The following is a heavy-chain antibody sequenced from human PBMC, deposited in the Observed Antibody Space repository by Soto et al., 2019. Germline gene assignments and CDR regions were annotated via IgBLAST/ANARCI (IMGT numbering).Heavy chain of an antibody. J-gene: IGHJ4*02. V-gene: IGHV3-11*01. CDR2: ISSSGSTI. D-gene: IGHD6-13*01. CDR3: ARDSVWYSTRTYYFDY. CDR1: GFTFSDYY. Sequence: QVQLVESGGGLVKPGGSLRLSCAASGFTFSDYYMSWIRQAPGKGLEWVSYISSSGSTIYYADSVKGRFTISRDHAKNSLYLQMNSLRAEDAAVYYCARDSVWYSTRTYYFDYWGQGTLVTVSS.